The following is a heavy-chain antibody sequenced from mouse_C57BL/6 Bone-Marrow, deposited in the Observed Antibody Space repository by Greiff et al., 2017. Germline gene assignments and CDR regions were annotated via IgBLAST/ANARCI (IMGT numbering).Heavy chain of an antibody. CDR3: ARLAGYDYDGYYYAMDY. CDR2: ISYSGST. Sequence: EVMLVESGPGLAKPSQTLSLTCSVTGYSITSDYWNWIRKFPGNKLEYMGYISYSGSTYYNPSLKSRISITRDTSKNQYYLQLNSVTTEDTATYYCARLAGYDYDGYYYAMDYWGQGTSVTVSS. CDR1: GYSITSDY. V-gene: IGHV3-8*01. J-gene: IGHJ4*01. D-gene: IGHD2-4*01.